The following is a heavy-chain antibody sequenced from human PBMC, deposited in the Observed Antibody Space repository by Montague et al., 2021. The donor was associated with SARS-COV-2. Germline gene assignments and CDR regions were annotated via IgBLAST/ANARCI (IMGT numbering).Heavy chain of an antibody. CDR2: ISYSGAT. CDR1: GGPISGRF. Sequence: SETLSLTCTVSGGPISGRFWSWIRQTPGKGLEWIGYISYSGATSSNPSLKSRVTLLVDTAVNQFSLKMRSVTAADTAIYYCARQQGLSGSGVVRLMELDIWGHGARVTVSS. V-gene: IGHV4-59*08. J-gene: IGHJ4*01. CDR3: ARQQGLSGSGVVRLMELDI. D-gene: IGHD3-3*01.